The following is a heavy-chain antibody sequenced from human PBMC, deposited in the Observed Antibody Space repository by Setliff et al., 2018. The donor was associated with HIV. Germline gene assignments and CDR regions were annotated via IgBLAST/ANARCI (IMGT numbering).Heavy chain of an antibody. Sequence: VASVKVSCKASGYTFSSYYMHWVRQAPGQGLEWMGIINPSGGTTSYAQKFQGRATMTRDTSTSTVDMELSSLRSEDTAVYYCARELRGYSGHDVAWGQGTLVTSPQ. V-gene: IGHV1-46*01. CDR1: GYTFSSYY. CDR3: ARELRGYSGHDVA. J-gene: IGHJ4*02. D-gene: IGHD5-12*01. CDR2: INPSGGTT.